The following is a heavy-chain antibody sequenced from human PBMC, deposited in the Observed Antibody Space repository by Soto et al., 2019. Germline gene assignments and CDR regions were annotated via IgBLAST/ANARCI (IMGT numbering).Heavy chain of an antibody. V-gene: IGHV3-21*06. CDR2: ISSGGSYI. J-gene: IGHJ4*02. Sequence: EVQLVESGGGLVKPGGSLRLTCAASEMTFRNYSMNWVRQAPGKGLEWVSSISSGGSYIYYADSGKGRFTISRDNAKNSLFPQMTSLRAEDTAVYYCATSGVATGFDFWGQGTLVTVSS. D-gene: IGHD5-12*01. CDR1: EMTFRNYS. CDR3: ATSGVATGFDF.